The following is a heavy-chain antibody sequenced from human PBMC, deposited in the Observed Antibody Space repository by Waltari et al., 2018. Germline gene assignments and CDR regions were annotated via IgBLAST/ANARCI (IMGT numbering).Heavy chain of an antibody. CDR2: MNPNSGNT. V-gene: IGHV1-8*02. J-gene: IGHJ6*02. CDR1: GYMYSCCD. CDR3: ARRQAKGLDL. Sequence: QGQLVQSGAEVKKTGASVKVSCRASGYMYSCCDINWVRQASGQGLEWMGWMNPNSGNTGYAQSFQGRVTMTRDTSTRTAYMELSNLRSDDTAVYYCARRQAKGLDLWGLGTTVIVSS.